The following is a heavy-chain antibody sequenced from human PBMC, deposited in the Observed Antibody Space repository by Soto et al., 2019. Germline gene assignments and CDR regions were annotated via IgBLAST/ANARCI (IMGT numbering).Heavy chain of an antibody. CDR1: GFTISTYW. CDR3: ARAVATGAEY. CDR2: IKQDGTET. J-gene: IGHJ4*02. V-gene: IGHV3-7*03. Sequence: PGGSLRLSCAASGFTISTYWMSWVRQAPGKGLEWVAHIKQDGTETYYVDSVKGRFTISRDNAKNLLYLQMNSLRAEDTAVFYCARAVATGAEYWGQGTLVTLSS. D-gene: IGHD6-19*01.